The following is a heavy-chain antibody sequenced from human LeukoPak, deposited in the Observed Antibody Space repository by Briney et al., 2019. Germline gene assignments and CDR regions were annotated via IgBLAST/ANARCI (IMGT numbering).Heavy chain of an antibody. CDR3: ARHSGSGSSFDY. Sequence: PSETLSLTCTVSGGSISSYSWSWIRQPPGKGLEWIGYMYYSGSTGSTDYNPSLKSRVTISVYMSRNQFSLKLSSVTAADTAVYYCARHSGSGSSFDYWGQGTLVTVSS. V-gene: IGHV4-59*08. CDR1: GGSISSYS. J-gene: IGHJ4*02. CDR2: MYYSGSTGST. D-gene: IGHD3-10*01.